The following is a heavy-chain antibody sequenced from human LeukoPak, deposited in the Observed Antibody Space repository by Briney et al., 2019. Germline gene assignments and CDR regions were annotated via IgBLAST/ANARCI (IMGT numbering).Heavy chain of an antibody. CDR3: AKNRGDLLSSRVGCDY. J-gene: IGHJ4*02. V-gene: IGHV3-23*01. CDR1: GFTFSDFG. Sequence: GGSLRLSCAASGFTFSDFGMTWVRQAPGKGLEWVSGISGSGGDTYYAASVKGRFTISRDNPKSTLYLQMNTLGAEDTAIYYCAKNRGDLLSSRVGCDYWGQGALVTVSS. D-gene: IGHD3-16*01. CDR2: ISGSGGDT.